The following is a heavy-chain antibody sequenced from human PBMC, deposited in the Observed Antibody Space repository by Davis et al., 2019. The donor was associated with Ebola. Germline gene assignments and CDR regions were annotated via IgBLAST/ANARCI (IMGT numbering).Heavy chain of an antibody. Sequence: MPGGSLRLSCAVYGGSFSGYYWSWIRQPPGKGLEWIGYIYYSGSTNYNPSLKSRVTISVDTSKNQFSLKLSSVTAADTAVYYCARLGTWFGELLSGGFDPWGQETLVTVSS. V-gene: IGHV4-59*08. CDR2: IYYSGST. J-gene: IGHJ5*02. CDR1: GGSFSGYY. D-gene: IGHD3-10*01. CDR3: ARLGTWFGELLSGGFDP.